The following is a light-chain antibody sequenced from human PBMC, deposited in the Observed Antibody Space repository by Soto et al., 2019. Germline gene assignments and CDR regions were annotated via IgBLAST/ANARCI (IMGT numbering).Light chain of an antibody. Sequence: EIVLTQSPATLSLSPGERATLSCRAIQSLINNYVAWYQQKPGQAPRLLIYDASNRATGIPARFSGSGSGTDFTLSISSLESEDFAVYYCQQRSNWPPITFGQGTRLEIK. J-gene: IGKJ5*01. CDR1: QSLINN. V-gene: IGKV3-11*01. CDR3: QQRSNWPPIT. CDR2: DAS.